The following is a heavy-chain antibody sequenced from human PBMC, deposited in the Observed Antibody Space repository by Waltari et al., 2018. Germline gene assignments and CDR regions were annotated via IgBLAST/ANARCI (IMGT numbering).Heavy chain of an antibody. CDR2: IKSTTEGGAI. J-gene: IGHJ6*02. CDR1: GFNFTTAW. Sequence: EVQLVESGGGLVKPGGSLRLSCAASGFNFTTAWMNWVRQVPGKGLEWVGRIKSTTEGGAIQYAGPVKGRFTISRDDSKTTLYLQMNSLKTDDTAIYYCTAPDMDVWGQGTTVTVS. CDR3: TAPDMDV. V-gene: IGHV3-15*07.